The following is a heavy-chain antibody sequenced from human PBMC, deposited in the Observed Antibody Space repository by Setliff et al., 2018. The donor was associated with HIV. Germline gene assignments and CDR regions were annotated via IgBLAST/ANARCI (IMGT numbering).Heavy chain of an antibody. CDR3: ARPIRAAAGNDAFHV. Sequence: VKVSCKTSGGTFSSYAISWVRQAPGQGLEWMGGIIPMFDAPNYAQKFQGRVTITADESTSTAYMELSSLRSEDSAVYFCARPIRAAAGNDAFHVWGQGTMVTVSS. CDR1: GGTFSSYA. J-gene: IGHJ3*01. D-gene: IGHD6-13*01. CDR2: IIPMFDAP. V-gene: IGHV1-69*13.